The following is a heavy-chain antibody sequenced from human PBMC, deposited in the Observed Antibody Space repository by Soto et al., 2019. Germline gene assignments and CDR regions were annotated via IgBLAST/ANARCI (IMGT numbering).Heavy chain of an antibody. CDR2: VFSSVSA. CDR3: TRDGMTTGDT. V-gene: IGHV4-4*07. J-gene: IGHJ4*02. CDR1: GVSVTSYT. D-gene: IGHD2-21*02. Sequence: PSETLSLTCIVSGVSVTSYTWSWVRQPANKGLEWIGRVFSSVSATYSPSPKSRVRFAMDTPENRISLKPDSVTAADGGVYYCTRDGMTTGDTWGPGTLVTVSS.